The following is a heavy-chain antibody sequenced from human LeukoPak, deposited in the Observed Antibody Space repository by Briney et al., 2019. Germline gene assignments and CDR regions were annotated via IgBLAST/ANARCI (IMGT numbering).Heavy chain of an antibody. CDR3: ARGGSYVWGSYRLKSWFDP. J-gene: IGHJ5*02. CDR1: GGSISSSSYY. CDR2: IYYSGIT. D-gene: IGHD3-16*02. V-gene: IGHV4-39*07. Sequence: SETLSLTCTVSGGSISSSSYYWGWIRQPPGKGLEWIGSIYYSGITYYNPSLKSRVTISVDTSKNQFSLKLSSVTAADTAVYYCARGGSYVWGSYRLKSWFDPWGQGTLVTVSS.